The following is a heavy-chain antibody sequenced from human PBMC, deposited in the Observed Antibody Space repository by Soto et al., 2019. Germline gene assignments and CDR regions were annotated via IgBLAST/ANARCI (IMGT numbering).Heavy chain of an antibody. Sequence: QVQLQESGPGLVKPSGTLSLTCAVSNGSITSGNWWSWVRQPPGKGLEWIGGIYQTGSTNYNPSLRSRVIISVDKSKNNFSLSLSSVTAADTAVYFCARVWGALAPIAGWFGPWGRGILVTVSS. CDR3: ARVWGALAPIAGWFGP. V-gene: IGHV4-4*02. CDR1: NGSITSGNW. J-gene: IGHJ5*02. CDR2: IYQTGST. D-gene: IGHD3-16*01.